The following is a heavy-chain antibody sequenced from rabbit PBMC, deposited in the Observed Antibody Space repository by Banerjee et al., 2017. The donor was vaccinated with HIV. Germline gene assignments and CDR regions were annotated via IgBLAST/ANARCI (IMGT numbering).Heavy chain of an antibody. CDR2: INTISGDT. V-gene: IGHV1S40*01. D-gene: IGHD4-1*01. CDR1: GFSLSSND. CDR3: ARDLAGVIGWNFNL. J-gene: IGHJ4*01. Sequence: QSLEESGGDLVKPGASLTLTCTASGFSLSSNDMCWVRQAPGKGLEWIACINTISGDTVYATWAKGRFTISKASWTTVTLQMTSLTAADTASYFCARDLAGVIGWNFNLWGPGTLVTVS.